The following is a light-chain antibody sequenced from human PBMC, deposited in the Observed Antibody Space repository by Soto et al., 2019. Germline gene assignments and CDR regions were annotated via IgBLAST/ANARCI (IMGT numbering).Light chain of an antibody. J-gene: IGKJ4*01. Sequence: IVLTQSPATRSLSPGERSTLSCRASQSVSSYLAWYQQKPGQAPRLLIYDASNRATGIPARFSGSGSGTDFTLTISSLEPEDFAVYYCQQRSNWPPLTFGGGTKVDIK. CDR2: DAS. CDR3: QQRSNWPPLT. V-gene: IGKV3-11*01. CDR1: QSVSSY.